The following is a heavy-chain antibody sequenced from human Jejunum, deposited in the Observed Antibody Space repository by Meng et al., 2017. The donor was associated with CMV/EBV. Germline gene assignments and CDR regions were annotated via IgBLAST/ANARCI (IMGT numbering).Heavy chain of an antibody. D-gene: IGHD1-26*01. Sequence: QVRLQESGPGLGKPSETLSLTCTVSGGSINNYYWSWIRQSAGKGLEWIGRFYSSDTYNYHPSLNSRVTMSLDTSKKQFSLILSSVTAADTARYYCARGPGASTREGFDHWGLGTLVTVSS. CDR2: FYSSDTY. CDR3: ARGPGASTREGFDH. J-gene: IGHJ4*02. V-gene: IGHV4-4*07. CDR1: GGSINNYY.